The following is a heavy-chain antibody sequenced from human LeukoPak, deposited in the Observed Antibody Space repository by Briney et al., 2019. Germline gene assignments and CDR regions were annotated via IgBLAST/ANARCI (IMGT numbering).Heavy chain of an antibody. CDR3: ARAPVVPGDFWSGETPGEIDY. Sequence: GGSLRLSCAASGFTFSDYYMSWLRQAPGKGLEWVSYISSSGSTIYYADSVEGRFTISRDNAKNSLYLQMNSLRAEDTAVYYCARAPVVPGDFWSGETPGEIDYWGQGTLVTVSS. CDR2: ISSSGSTI. V-gene: IGHV3-11*04. CDR1: GFTFSDYY. D-gene: IGHD3-3*01. J-gene: IGHJ4*02.